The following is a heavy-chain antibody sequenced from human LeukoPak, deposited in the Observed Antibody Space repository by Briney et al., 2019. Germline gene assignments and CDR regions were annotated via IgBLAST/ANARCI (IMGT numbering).Heavy chain of an antibody. CDR3: ARVKRERWFGEDI. V-gene: IGHV1-69*13. CDR2: IIPIFGTA. J-gene: IGHJ4*02. CDR1: GGTFSSYA. Sequence: ASVKVSCKASGGTFSSYAISWVRQAPGQGLEWMGGIIPIFGTANYAQKFQGRVTITADESTSTAYMELSSLRSEDTAVYYCARVKRERWFGEDIWSQGTLVTVSS. D-gene: IGHD3-10*01.